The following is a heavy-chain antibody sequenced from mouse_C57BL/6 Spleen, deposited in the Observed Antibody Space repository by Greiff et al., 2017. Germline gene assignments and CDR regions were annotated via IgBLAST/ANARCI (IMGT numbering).Heavy chain of an antibody. CDR2: ILPGSGST. Sequence: VQLQQSGAELMKPGASVKLSCKATGYTFTGYWIEWVKQRPGHGLEWMGEILPGSGSTNYNEKFKGKATFAADTSSNTAYMQLSGLTTEDSAIYYGARRHPGLYYGNAMDYWGQGASVTVSS. CDR3: ARRHPGLYYGNAMDY. CDR1: GYTFTGYW. D-gene: IGHD2-1*01. J-gene: IGHJ4*01. V-gene: IGHV1-9*01.